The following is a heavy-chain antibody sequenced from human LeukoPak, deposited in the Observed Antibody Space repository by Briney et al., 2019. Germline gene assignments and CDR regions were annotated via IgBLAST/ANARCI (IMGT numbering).Heavy chain of an antibody. CDR1: GFTFKDYG. J-gene: IGHJ6*02. D-gene: IGHD1-26*01. Sequence: PGGSLRLSCAATGFTFKDYGMHWVRHPPGKGLEWVSSINWNGGGTDYADSVKGRFTISRDNAKNSLYLQLSSLRPEDPALYYCAKHMRATNTYSFFGLDVWGQGTTVTVSS. CDR2: INWNGGGT. V-gene: IGHV3-20*04. CDR3: AKHMRATNTYSFFGLDV.